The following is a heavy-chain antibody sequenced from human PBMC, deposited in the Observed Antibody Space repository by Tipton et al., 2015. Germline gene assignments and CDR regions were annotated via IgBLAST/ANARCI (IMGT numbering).Heavy chain of an antibody. Sequence: SLRLSCAASGFSFSDHYMDWVRQAPGKGLEWIGRCRNKPNSYTTEYAASVKGRFTISRDNAKNSLFLQMDSVRAEDTAVYYCARDSVGFDYWGRGTLVAVSS. CDR1: GFSFSDHY. J-gene: IGHJ4*02. V-gene: IGHV3-72*01. CDR2: CRNKPNSYTT. D-gene: IGHD1-26*01. CDR3: ARDSVGFDY.